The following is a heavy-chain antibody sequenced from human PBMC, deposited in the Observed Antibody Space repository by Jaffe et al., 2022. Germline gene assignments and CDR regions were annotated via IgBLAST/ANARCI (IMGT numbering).Heavy chain of an antibody. CDR3: AKDRKHYLDY. CDR1: GFTFSSYG. J-gene: IGHJ4*02. V-gene: IGHV3-30*18. CDR2: ISYDGSNK. Sequence: QVQLVESGGGVVQPGRSLRLSCAASGFTFSSYGMHWVRQAPGKGLEWVAVISYDGSNKYYADSVKGRFTISRDNSKNTLYLQMNSLRAEDTAVYYCAKDRKHYLDYWGQGTLVTVSS.